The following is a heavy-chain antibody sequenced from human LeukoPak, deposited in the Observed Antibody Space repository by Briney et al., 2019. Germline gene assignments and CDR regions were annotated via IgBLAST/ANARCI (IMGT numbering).Heavy chain of an antibody. Sequence: GGSLRLSCAASGFTFSSYGMHWVRQAPGKGLEWVAVISYDGSNKYYADSVKGRFTISRDNSKNTLYLQMNSLRAEDTAVYYCARAAEPYYYGSGSYLDYWGQGTLVTVSS. CDR2: ISYDGSNK. D-gene: IGHD3-10*01. J-gene: IGHJ4*02. CDR1: GFTFSSYG. CDR3: ARAAEPYYYGSGSYLDY. V-gene: IGHV3-30*03.